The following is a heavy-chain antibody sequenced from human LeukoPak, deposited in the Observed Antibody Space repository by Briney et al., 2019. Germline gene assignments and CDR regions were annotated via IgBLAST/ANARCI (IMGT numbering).Heavy chain of an antibody. D-gene: IGHD6-13*01. CDR2: IWYDGSNK. V-gene: IGHV3-33*01. Sequence: PGRSLRHSCAASGFTFSSYGMHWVRQAPGKGLEWVAVIWYDGSNKYYADSVKGRFTISRDNSKNTLYLQMNSLRAEDTAVYYCAREVAAGLDYYYGMDVWGKGTTVTVSS. CDR1: GFTFSSYG. CDR3: AREVAAGLDYYYGMDV. J-gene: IGHJ6*04.